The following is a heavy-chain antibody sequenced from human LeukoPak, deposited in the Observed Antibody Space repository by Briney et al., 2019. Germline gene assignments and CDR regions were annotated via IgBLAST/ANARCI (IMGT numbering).Heavy chain of an antibody. Sequence: ASVKVSCKASGYTFTSYGISWVRQARGQGLEWMGWISAYNGNTNYAQKLQGRVTMTTDTSTSTAYMELRSLRSDDTAVYYCARGGYDILTGYYNWFDPWGQGTLVTVSS. D-gene: IGHD3-9*01. V-gene: IGHV1-18*01. J-gene: IGHJ5*02. CDR2: ISAYNGNT. CDR1: GYTFTSYG. CDR3: ARGGYDILTGYYNWFDP.